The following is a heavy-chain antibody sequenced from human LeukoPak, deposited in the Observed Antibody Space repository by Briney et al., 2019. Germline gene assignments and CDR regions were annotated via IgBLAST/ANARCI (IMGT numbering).Heavy chain of an antibody. CDR2: ISAYNGNT. Sequence: ASVKVSCKASGYTFTGYYMHWVRQAPGQGLEWMGWISAYNGNTNYAQKLQGRVTMTTDTSTSTAYMELRSLRSDDTAVYYCARDIDAFDIWGQGTMVTVSS. J-gene: IGHJ3*02. CDR1: GYTFTGYY. CDR3: ARDIDAFDI. V-gene: IGHV1-18*04.